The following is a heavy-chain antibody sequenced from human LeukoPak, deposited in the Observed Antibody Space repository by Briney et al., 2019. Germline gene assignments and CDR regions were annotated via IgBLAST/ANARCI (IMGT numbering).Heavy chain of an antibody. J-gene: IGHJ4*02. CDR3: ARVNCSDSSGRPFDS. V-gene: IGHV4-61*02. CDR1: GGSISSGSYY. D-gene: IGHD3-22*01. CDR2: IYTTGST. Sequence: SETLSLTXTVSGGSISSGSYYWTWIRQPAGKGLEWIGRIYTTGSTNYNPSLKSRVTIPMDTSKNQFSLILSSVTAADTAVYYCARVNCSDSSGRPFDSWGQGTLVTVSS.